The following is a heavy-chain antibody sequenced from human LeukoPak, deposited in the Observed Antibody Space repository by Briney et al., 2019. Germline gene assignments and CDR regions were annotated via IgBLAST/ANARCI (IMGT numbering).Heavy chain of an antibody. CDR2: ISGSDGST. CDR1: GFTFGNYV. V-gene: IGHV3-23*01. Sequence: GGSLRLSCEASGFTFGNYVMSWVRQAPGKGLEWVSAISGSDGSTWYADSVKGRFTVSRDNSKNTLYLQMNSLRAEDTAVYYCARDHSSGWYSDYFDYWGQGTLVTVSS. D-gene: IGHD6-19*01. CDR3: ARDHSSGWYSDYFDY. J-gene: IGHJ4*02.